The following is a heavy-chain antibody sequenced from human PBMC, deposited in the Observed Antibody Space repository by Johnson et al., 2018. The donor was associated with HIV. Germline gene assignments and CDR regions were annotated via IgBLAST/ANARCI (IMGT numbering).Heavy chain of an antibody. CDR2: ITGSGAIT. Sequence: VQLVESGGGLVQPGGSLRLSCAASGFTFSNYAMSWVRQAPGKGLEWVAAITGSGAITYYADSVKGRLTISSDNSKNTLYLQMNSLRAEDTAIDYCAKVDDLATMIVGDAFDIWGQGTMVTVSP. CDR3: AKVDDLATMIVGDAFDI. D-gene: IGHD5-12*01. J-gene: IGHJ3*02. V-gene: IGHV3-23*04. CDR1: GFTFSNYA.